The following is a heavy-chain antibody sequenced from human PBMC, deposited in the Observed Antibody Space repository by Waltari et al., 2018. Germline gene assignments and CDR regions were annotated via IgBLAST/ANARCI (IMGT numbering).Heavy chain of an antibody. CDR2: IIPIFGTA. V-gene: IGHV1-69*01. J-gene: IGHJ4*02. CDR1: GVTFSSSP. D-gene: IGHD1-7*01. Sequence: QVQLVQSGAEVKKPGSSVNVSCKAYGVTFSSSPITRVRQAPGQGLEWMGGIIPIFGTANYAQKFQGRVTITADESTSTAYMELSSLRSEDTAVYYCARVNWNYVFFDYWGQGTLVTVSS. CDR3: ARVNWNYVFFDY.